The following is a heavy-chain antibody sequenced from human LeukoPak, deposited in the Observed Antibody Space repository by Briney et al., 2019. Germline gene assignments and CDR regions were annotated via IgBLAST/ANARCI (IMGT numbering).Heavy chain of an antibody. CDR3: ARDISRMGGLFYFDS. CDR2: VHPRPGGT. V-gene: IGHV1-2*02. Sequence: ASVKVSCKASGYTFTDYYTHWVRQAPGQGLEWVGWVHPRPGGTNFAQKFQGRVTMTRDMSISTAYMELSRLTSDDTAIYYCARDISRMGGLFYFDSWGQGTLVTVSS. D-gene: IGHD3-16*01. J-gene: IGHJ4*02. CDR1: GYTFTDYY.